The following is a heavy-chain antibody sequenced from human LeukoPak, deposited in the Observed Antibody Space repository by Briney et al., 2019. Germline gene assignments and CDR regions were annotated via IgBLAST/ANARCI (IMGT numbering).Heavy chain of an antibody. V-gene: IGHV4-59*08. CDR3: ARHEKLGQFDY. Sequence: SETLSLTCTVSSGPISSYYWSWIRQPPGKGLEWIGYVYYSGSANHNPSLKSRVTISVDTSKNQFPLKLSSVTAADTAVYYCARHEKLGQFDYWGQGTLVTVSS. D-gene: IGHD3-10*01. CDR2: VYYSGSA. CDR1: SGPISSYY. J-gene: IGHJ4*02.